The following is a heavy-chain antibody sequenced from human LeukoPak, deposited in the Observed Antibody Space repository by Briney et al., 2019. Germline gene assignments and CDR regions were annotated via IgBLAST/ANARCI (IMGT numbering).Heavy chain of an antibody. D-gene: IGHD2-21*02. CDR1: GFTFSSYA. V-gene: IGHV3-64*01. CDR3: ARGHCGGDCYSPIDY. CDR2: ISSNGGST. J-gene: IGHJ4*02. Sequence: GGSLRLSCAASGFTFSSYAMHWVRQAPGKGLEYVSVISSNGGSTYYVNSVKGRFTISRDNSKNTLYLQVGSLRGEDMAVYYCARGHCGGDCYSPIDYWGQGTLVTVSA.